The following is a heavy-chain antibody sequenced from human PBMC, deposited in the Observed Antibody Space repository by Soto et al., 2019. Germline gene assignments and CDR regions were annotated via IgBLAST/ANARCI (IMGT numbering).Heavy chain of an antibody. D-gene: IGHD1-26*01. Sequence: PSETLSLTCVVSSGSISSSNWWSWVRQPPGKGLEWIGEIYHSGSTNYNPSLKSRVTISVDKSKNQFSLKLSSVTAADTAVYYCARGSWEFDAFDIWGQGTMVTVSS. CDR2: IYHSGST. J-gene: IGHJ3*02. CDR1: SGSISSSNW. V-gene: IGHV4-4*02. CDR3: ARGSWEFDAFDI.